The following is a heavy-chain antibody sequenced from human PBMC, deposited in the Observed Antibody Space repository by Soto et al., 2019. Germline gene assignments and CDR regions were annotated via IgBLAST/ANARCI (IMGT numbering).Heavy chain of an antibody. CDR2: ISSNGGST. D-gene: IGHD6-13*01. V-gene: IGHV3-64D*09. J-gene: IGHJ3*02. Sequence: GGSLRLSCSASGFTFSSYAMHWVRQAPGKGLEYVSAISSNGGSTYYADSVKGRFTISRDDSKNTLYLQMSSLRAEDTAVYDGVNIAAAGRGDAFDIWGQGTMVTVSS. CDR1: GFTFSSYA. CDR3: VNIAAAGRGDAFDI.